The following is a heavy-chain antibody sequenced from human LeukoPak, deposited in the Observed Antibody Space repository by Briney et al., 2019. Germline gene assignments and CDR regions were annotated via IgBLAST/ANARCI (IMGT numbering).Heavy chain of an antibody. CDR2: ISALGGST. Sequence: GGSLRLSCSASGFTFSDYAMFWVRQAPGKGLQSVSAISALGGSTYSADSMKGRFTISRDNSKNTLYLQVSSLRAEDTAVYFCVKGISTSWSYNCFDSWGQGALVTVSS. D-gene: IGHD6-13*01. V-gene: IGHV3-64D*06. CDR1: GFTFSDYA. CDR3: VKGISTSWSYNCFDS. J-gene: IGHJ5*01.